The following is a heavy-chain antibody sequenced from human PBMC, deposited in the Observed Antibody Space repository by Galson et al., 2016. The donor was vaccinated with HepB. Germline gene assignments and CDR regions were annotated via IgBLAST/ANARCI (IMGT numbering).Heavy chain of an antibody. J-gene: IGHJ4*02. CDR2: ITSVSTHT. D-gene: IGHD3-3*02. CDR3: ARLVSVAFGLDY. Sequence: SLRLSCAASGFSFDYHTMHWVRQSPGKAPEWVSAITSVSTHTYYADSVRGRFTIFRDNAKNALYLQMTSLKVEDTAIYYCARLVSVAFGLDYWGPGTLVTVSS. V-gene: IGHV3-21*01. CDR1: GFSFDYHT.